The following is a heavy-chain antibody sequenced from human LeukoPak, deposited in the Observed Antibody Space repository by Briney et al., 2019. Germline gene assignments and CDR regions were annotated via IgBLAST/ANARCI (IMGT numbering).Heavy chain of an antibody. Sequence: GGSLRLSCAASGFTFSSYAMHWVRQAPGKGLEWVAVITYDGSNKYYADSVKGRFTISRDNSKNTLYLQMNSLRAEDTAVYYCAKDSGVSRYFQHWGQGTLVTVSS. CDR1: GFTFSSYA. CDR3: AKDSGVSRYFQH. J-gene: IGHJ1*01. D-gene: IGHD2-8*01. CDR2: ITYDGSNK. V-gene: IGHV3-30-3*01.